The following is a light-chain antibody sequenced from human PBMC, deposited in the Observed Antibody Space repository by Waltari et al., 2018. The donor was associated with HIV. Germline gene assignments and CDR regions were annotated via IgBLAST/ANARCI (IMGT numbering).Light chain of an antibody. CDR3: QQANSFPLT. V-gene: IGKV1D-12*01. J-gene: IGKJ4*01. Sequence: DIQMTQSPSSVSASVGDRVTIPCRASQGIASWLAWYQQKPGEAPKLLIHAAFNLQSGVPSRFSGRWSGTDFTLTINSLQPEDSATYYCQQANSFPLTFGGGTKVEIK. CDR1: QGIASW. CDR2: AAF.